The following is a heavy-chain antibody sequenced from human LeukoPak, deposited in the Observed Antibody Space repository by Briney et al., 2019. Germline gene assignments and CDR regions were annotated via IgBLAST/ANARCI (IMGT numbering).Heavy chain of an antibody. V-gene: IGHV3-53*01. Sequence: GGSLRLSCAASGFTFSSYGMHWVRQAPGKGLEWVSVIYSGGSTYYADSVKGRFTISRDNSKNTLYLQMNSLRAEDTAVYYCARSGVYGYFYYYFDYWGQGTLVTVSS. CDR1: GFTFSSYG. J-gene: IGHJ4*02. CDR2: IYSGGST. D-gene: IGHD5-18*01. CDR3: ARSGVYGYFYYYFDY.